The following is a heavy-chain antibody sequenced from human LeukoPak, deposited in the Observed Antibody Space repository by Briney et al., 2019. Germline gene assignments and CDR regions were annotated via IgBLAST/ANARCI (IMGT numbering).Heavy chain of an antibody. CDR1: GFTFSSYE. CDR3: ARGGEYGGKSFDY. D-gene: IGHD4-23*01. CDR2: ISSSGSTI. Sequence: GGSLRLSCAASGFTFSSYEMNWVRQAPGKGLEWVSYISSSGSTIYYADSVKGRFTISRDNAKNSLYLQMNSLRAEDTAVYYCARGGEYGGKSFDYWSQGTLVTVSS. V-gene: IGHV3-48*03. J-gene: IGHJ4*02.